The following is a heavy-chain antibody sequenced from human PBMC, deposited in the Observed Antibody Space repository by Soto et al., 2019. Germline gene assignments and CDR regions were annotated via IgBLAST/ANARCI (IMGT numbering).Heavy chain of an antibody. V-gene: IGHV3-30*18. D-gene: IGHD3-3*01. CDR1: GFTFSSYG. J-gene: IGHJ5*02. CDR2: ISYDGSNK. CDR3: AKASRRWSGYLGNWFDP. Sequence: PGGSLRLSCAASGFTFSSYGMHWVRQAPGKGLEWVAVISYDGSNKYYADSVKGRFTISRDNSKNTLYLQMNSLRAEDTAVYYCAKASRRWSGYLGNWFDPWGQGTLVTVSS.